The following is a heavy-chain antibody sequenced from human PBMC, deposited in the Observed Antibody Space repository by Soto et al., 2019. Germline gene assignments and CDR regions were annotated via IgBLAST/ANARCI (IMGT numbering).Heavy chain of an antibody. CDR3: ARDDYVVRGVTINENYYYYGMEV. CDR2: IDPSDSYT. Sequence: PGESLKISCKGSGYSFTSYWISCVRQMPGKGLEWIGMIDPSDSYTNYSPSFQGQVTISADKSISTAYLQWSSLKASDTAMYYCARDDYVVRGVTINENYYYYGMEVWGEGTKVTVS. CDR1: GYSFTSYW. V-gene: IGHV5-10-1*01. J-gene: IGHJ6*02. D-gene: IGHD3-10*01.